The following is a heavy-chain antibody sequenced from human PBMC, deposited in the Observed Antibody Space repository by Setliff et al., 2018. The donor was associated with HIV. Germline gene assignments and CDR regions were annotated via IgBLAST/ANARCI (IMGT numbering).Heavy chain of an antibody. Sequence: GGSLRLSCAASGFTFSSYSMSWVRQAPGKGLEWVSSISSSSYIYYADSVKGRFTISTDNSKNTLYLQMNSLRAEDTAVYYCAKPLTQWGVSPYHYAVDVWGQGTTVTV. CDR3: AKPLTQWGVSPYHYAVDV. J-gene: IGHJ6*02. CDR2: ISSSSYI. D-gene: IGHD1-26*01. V-gene: IGHV3-21*04. CDR1: GFTFSSYS.